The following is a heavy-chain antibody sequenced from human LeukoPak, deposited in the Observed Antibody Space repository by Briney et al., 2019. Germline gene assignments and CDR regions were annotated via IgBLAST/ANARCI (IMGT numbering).Heavy chain of an antibody. J-gene: IGHJ4*02. CDR2: ISYSGTT. CDR1: GGSISSYY. D-gene: IGHD6-13*01. Sequence: SETLSRTCTVSGGSISSYYWSWIRQPPGKGLEWIGYISYSGTTNYNPSLKSRVTISVAPSKNQFSLKLRSVTAPDTAVYYCARDRGNYFDYWGQGTLVTVSS. V-gene: IGHV4-59*01. CDR3: ARDRGNYFDY.